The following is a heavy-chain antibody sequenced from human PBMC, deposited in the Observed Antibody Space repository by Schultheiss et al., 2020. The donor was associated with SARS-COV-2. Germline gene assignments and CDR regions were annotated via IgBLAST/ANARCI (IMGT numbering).Heavy chain of an antibody. CDR3: TTAYGITGTTQMEHYYYYYGMDV. CDR1: GFTFSSYA. Sequence: GGSLRLSCAASGFTFSSYAMHWVRQAPGKGLEWVAVISYDGSNKYYADSVKGRFTISRDNSKNTLYLQMNSLKTEDTAVYYCTTAYGITGTTQMEHYYYYYGMDVWGQGTTVTVSS. D-gene: IGHD1-7*01. V-gene: IGHV3-30*07. J-gene: IGHJ6*02. CDR2: ISYDGSNK.